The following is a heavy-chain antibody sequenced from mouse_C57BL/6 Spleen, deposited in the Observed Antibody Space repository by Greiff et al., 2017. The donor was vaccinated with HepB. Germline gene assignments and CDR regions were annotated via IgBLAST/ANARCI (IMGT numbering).Heavy chain of an antibody. J-gene: IGHJ3*01. CDR3: ARGDDYDGFAY. V-gene: IGHV3-6*01. D-gene: IGHD2-4*01. CDR1: GYSITSGYY. CDR2: ISYDGSN. Sequence: EVQLQESGPGLVKPSQSLSLTCSVTGYSITSGYYWNWIRQFPGNKLEWMGYISYDGSNNYNPSLNNRISITRDTSKNQFFLKLNSVTTEDTATYDCARGDDYDGFAYWGQGTLVTVSA.